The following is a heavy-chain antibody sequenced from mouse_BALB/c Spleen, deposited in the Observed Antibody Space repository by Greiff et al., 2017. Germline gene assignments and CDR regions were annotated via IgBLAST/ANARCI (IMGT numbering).Heavy chain of an antibody. CDR3: ARGGNYGWYFDV. D-gene: IGHD2-1*01. J-gene: IGHJ1*01. Sequence: EVQLVESGGGLVKPGGSLKLSCAASGFTFSDYYMYWVRQTPEKRLEWVATISDGGSYTYYPDSVKGRFTISRDNAKNNLYLQMSSLKSEDTAMYYCARGGNYGWYFDVWGAGTTVTVSS. V-gene: IGHV5-4*02. CDR2: ISDGGSYT. CDR1: GFTFSDYY.